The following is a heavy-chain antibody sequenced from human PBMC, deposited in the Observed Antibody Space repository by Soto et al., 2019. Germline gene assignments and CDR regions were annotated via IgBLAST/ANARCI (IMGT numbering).Heavy chain of an antibody. CDR1: GFTFSKFV. Sequence: EVQLLESGGDLVQPGGSLRLSCAASGFTFSKFVMRWVRQTPGKGLEWVSTITETGGDTYYTDSVKGRFTISRDNSKNTLYPQMTSLRAEDTALYSCTKASPDRHHMDVWGQGTTVTVSS. V-gene: IGHV3-23*01. CDR2: ITETGGDT. J-gene: IGHJ6*02. CDR3: TKASPDRHHMDV.